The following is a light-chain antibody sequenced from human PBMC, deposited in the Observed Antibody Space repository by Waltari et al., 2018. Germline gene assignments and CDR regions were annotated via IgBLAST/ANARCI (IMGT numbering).Light chain of an antibody. V-gene: IGLV2-14*01. CDR3: GSYTLINTLVV. J-gene: IGLJ3*02. Sequence: QSALTQPASVSGSPGQSITISCTGTSSDVGGYNYVSWYQQHPGKAPKLIIYGVSNRPSVVSARFSGSKSGNTASLTVSGLQAEDEAYYYCGSYTLINTLVVFGGGTKVTVL. CDR2: GVS. CDR1: SSDVGGYNY.